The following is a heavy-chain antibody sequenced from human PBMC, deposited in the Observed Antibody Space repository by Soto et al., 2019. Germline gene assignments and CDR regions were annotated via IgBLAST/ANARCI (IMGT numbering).Heavy chain of an antibody. V-gene: IGHV3-33*01. CDR2: MWYDGSNK. CDR1: GFTFSTYG. Sequence: QVQLVESGGGVVQPGRSLRLSCAASGFTFSTYGMHWVRQAPGKGLEWVAGMWYDGSNKYYADSVKGRFTISRDSSKNTLNLQMNSLRAEDTAVYYCARDGWVVVAGLDYWGQGTLVTVSS. J-gene: IGHJ4*02. D-gene: IGHD2-15*01. CDR3: ARDGWVVVAGLDY.